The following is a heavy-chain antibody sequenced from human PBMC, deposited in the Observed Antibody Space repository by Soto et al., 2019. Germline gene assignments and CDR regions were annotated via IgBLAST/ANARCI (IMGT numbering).Heavy chain of an antibody. D-gene: IGHD3-10*01. Sequence: QVQLVESGGGVVQPGTSLRLSCAASGFTFNNYGMHWVRQAPGKGLEWVTYIWYDGSNEYYIDSVKGRFTISRDNSKKTLYLQMNSLRTEDAAVYYCARDRSYGSGMDNPPFDYWGQGTLVTVSS. CDR3: ARDRSYGSGMDNPPFDY. CDR1: GFTFNNYG. J-gene: IGHJ4*02. CDR2: IWYDGSNE. V-gene: IGHV3-33*01.